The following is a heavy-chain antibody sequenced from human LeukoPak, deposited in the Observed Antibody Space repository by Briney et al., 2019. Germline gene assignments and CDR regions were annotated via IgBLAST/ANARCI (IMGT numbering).Heavy chain of an antibody. Sequence: GGSLRLSCAASGFTFSCCGMTWVRQAPGKGLEWISGICGSGGSAYYAALVRGVFTISRDNSKNTLYLKMHGLRAEDTAVCYCVTEVSWSFPAWGQGTLVTVSS. J-gene: IGHJ5*02. CDR3: VTEVSWSFPA. CDR1: GFTFSCCG. D-gene: IGHD1-26*01. V-gene: IGHV3-23*01. CDR2: ICGSGGSA.